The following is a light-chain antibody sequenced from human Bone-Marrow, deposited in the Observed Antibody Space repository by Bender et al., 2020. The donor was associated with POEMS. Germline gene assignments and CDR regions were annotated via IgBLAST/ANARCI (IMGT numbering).Light chain of an antibody. CDR1: TGNVGGFNY. Sequence: QSALTQPRSVSGSPGQSVTISCTGTTGNVGGFNYVSWYQQHPDKAPKLMIYEVNKRPSGVPDRFSGSRSGTTASLTVSGLQAEDEADYYCCSYAGSNIYGFGTGTKVTVL. CDR2: EVN. CDR3: CSYAGSNIYG. J-gene: IGLJ1*01. V-gene: IGLV2-11*01.